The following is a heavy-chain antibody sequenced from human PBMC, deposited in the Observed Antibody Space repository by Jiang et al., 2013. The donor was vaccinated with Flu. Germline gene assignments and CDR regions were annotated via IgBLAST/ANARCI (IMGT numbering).Heavy chain of an antibody. J-gene: IGHJ6*04. Sequence: VQLLESGGGVVQPGRSLRLSCAASGFTFSSYAMHWVRQAPGKGLEWVAVISYDGSNKYYADSVKGRFTISRDNSKNTLYLQMNSLRAEDTAVYYCARESGFGSYYLYYYYYYGMDVWGKGTTVTVSS. CDR1: GFTFSSYA. V-gene: IGHV3-30*01. CDR2: ISYDGSNK. D-gene: IGHD1-26*01. CDR3: ARESGFGSYYLYYYYYYGMDV.